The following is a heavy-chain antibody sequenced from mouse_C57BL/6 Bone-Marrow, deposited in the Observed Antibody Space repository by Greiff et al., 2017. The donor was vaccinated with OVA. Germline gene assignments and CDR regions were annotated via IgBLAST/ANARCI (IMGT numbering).Heavy chain of an antibody. Sequence: VMLVESGAELARPGASVKLSCKASGYTFTSYGISWVKQRPGQGLEWIGEIYPRSGNTYYNEKFKGKATLTADKSSSTAYMELRSLTSEDSAVYFCARGTTVAHYFDYWGQGTTLTVSS. D-gene: IGHD1-1*01. J-gene: IGHJ2*01. CDR2: IYPRSGNT. CDR1: GYTFTSYG. V-gene: IGHV1-81*01. CDR3: ARGTTVAHYFDY.